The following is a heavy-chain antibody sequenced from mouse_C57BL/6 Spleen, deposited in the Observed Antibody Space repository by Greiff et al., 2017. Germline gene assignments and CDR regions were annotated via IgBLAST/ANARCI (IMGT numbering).Heavy chain of an antibody. D-gene: IGHD1-1*01. V-gene: IGHV8-12*01. CDR2: IYWDDDK. Sequence: ESGPGILQSSQTLSLTCSFSGFSLSTSGMGVSWIRQPSGKGLEWLAHIYWDDDKRYNPSLKSRLTISKDTSRNQVFLKITSVDTADTATYYCARRAPHYYGSSYWWYFDVWGTGTTVTVSS. J-gene: IGHJ1*03. CDR3: ARRAPHYYGSSYWWYFDV. CDR1: GFSLSTSGMG.